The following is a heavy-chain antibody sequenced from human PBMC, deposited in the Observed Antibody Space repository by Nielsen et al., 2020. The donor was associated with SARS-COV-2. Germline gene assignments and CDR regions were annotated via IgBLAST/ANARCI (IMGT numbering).Heavy chain of an antibody. V-gene: IGHV3-23*01. CDR2: INHSGVTT. D-gene: IGHD3-10*01. CDR1: GFTFSSYA. CDR3: VKPAQLIWFGELRFDP. Sequence: GESLKISCAASGFTFSSYAMTWVRQAPGKGLEWVSSINHSGVTTYYPDSVRGRFTISRDNSKNTVYLQMSSLRAEDTAVYYCVKPAQLIWFGELRFDPWGQGTLVTVSS. J-gene: IGHJ5*02.